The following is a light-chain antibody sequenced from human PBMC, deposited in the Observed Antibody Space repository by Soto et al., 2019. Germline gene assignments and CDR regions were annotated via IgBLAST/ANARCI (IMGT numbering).Light chain of an antibody. CDR1: SSDIGGYDY. Sequence: QSALTQPASVSGSPGQSITLSRTGTSSDIGGYDYVSWYQRHPGKAPKLIIYDVNNRPSGVSNRFSGSKSGNTASLTISGLQAEDEADYYCTSYASGSSHVVFGGGNKLTVL. V-gene: IGLV2-14*01. CDR2: DVN. J-gene: IGLJ2*01. CDR3: TSYASGSSHVV.